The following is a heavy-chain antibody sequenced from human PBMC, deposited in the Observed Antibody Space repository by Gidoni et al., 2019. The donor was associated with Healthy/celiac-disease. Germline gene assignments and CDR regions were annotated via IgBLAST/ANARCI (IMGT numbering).Heavy chain of an antibody. CDR1: GFPFSCFS. CDR3: ARPYAITMVRGDLYGMDV. V-gene: IGHV3-21*01. Sequence: EVQLVESGGGLFKPGGSLRLSCAASGFPFSCFSLNWVRQAPGKGLEWVSSISSSSSYIYYADSVKGRFTISRDNAKNSLYLQMNSLRAEDTAVYYCARPYAITMVRGDLYGMDVWGQGTTVTVSS. CDR2: ISSSSSYI. D-gene: IGHD3-10*01. J-gene: IGHJ6*02.